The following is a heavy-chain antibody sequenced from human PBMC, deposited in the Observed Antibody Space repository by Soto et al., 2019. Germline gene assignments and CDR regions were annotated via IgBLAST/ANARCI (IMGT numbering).Heavy chain of an antibody. V-gene: IGHV4-4*02. CDR3: ARQYYYDYYGMDV. CDR1: GGSISSSNW. J-gene: IGHJ6*02. CDR2: IYHSGST. Sequence: SXTLSLTSAASGGSISSSNWWSWVRQPPGKGLEWIGEIYHSGSTNYNPSLKSRVTISVDKSKNQFSLKLSSVTAADTAVYYCARQYYYDYYGMDVWGQGTTVTVSS.